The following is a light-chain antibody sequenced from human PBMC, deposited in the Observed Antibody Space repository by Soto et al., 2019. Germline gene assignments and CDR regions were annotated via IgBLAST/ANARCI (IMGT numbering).Light chain of an antibody. J-gene: IGKJ3*01. V-gene: IGKV1-5*03. CDR1: QNIRSW. Sequence: DIQMTQSPSTLSASVGDTVTITCRASQNIRSWLAWYQQKPGKAPKLLIYKASILESGVPSRFSGSGSGTEFPLPISSLHPDDFSTYFCQQVDCYHLFTFGPGTKVAVK. CDR3: QQVDCYHLFT. CDR2: KAS.